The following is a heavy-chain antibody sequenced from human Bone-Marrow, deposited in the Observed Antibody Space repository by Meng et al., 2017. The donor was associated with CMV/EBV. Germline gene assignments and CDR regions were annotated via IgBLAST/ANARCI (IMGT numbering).Heavy chain of an antibody. V-gene: IGHV4-34*10. Sequence: SETLSLTCAVYGGSFSGYYWSWIRQPPGKGLEWIGEINHSGSTNYNPSLKSRVTMTRDTSISTAYMELSRLRSDDTAVYYCARDLYGGNSPTGYWGQGTLVTVSS. CDR2: INHSGST. J-gene: IGHJ4*02. CDR1: GGSFSGYY. CDR3: ARDLYGGNSPTGY. D-gene: IGHD4-23*01.